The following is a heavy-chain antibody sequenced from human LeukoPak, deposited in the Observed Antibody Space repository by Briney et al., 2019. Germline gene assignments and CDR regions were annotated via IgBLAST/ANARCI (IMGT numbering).Heavy chain of an antibody. J-gene: IGHJ5*02. CDR1: GFTFSSYG. CDR3: AFGGVVPAAIRFDP. Sequence: GGTLRLSCAASGFTFSSYGMSWVRQAPGKGLEWVSAISGSGGSTYYADSVKGRFTISRDNSKNTLYLQMNSLRAEDTAVYYCAFGGVVPAAIRFDPWGQGTLVTVSS. CDR2: ISGSGGST. D-gene: IGHD2-2*02. V-gene: IGHV3-23*01.